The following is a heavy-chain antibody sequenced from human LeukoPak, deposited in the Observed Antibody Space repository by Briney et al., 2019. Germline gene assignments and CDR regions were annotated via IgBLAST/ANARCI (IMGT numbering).Heavy chain of an antibody. CDR2: ISYDGSNK. CDR1: GFTFSSYA. CDR3: ARPDTVDYGDYLSYYFDY. V-gene: IGHV3-30*01. Sequence: GRSLRLSCAASGFTFSSYAMHWVHQAPGKGLEWVAVISYDGSNKYYADSVKGRFTISRDNSKNTLYLQMNSLRAEDTAVYYCARPDTVDYGDYLSYYFDYWGQGTLVTVSS. J-gene: IGHJ4*02. D-gene: IGHD4-17*01.